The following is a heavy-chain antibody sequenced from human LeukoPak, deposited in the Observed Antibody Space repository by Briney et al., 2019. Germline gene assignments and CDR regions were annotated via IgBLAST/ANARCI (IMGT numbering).Heavy chain of an antibody. CDR3: ATTLRNKPP. Sequence: GASVKVSCKASGYTFTSYDINWVRQATGQGLEWIGYMNPNAGNTGCARKFQGRVTLTRDTSISTAYMELSSLTSEDTAMYYCATTLRNKPPWGQGTLVTVSS. CDR1: GYTFTSYD. V-gene: IGHV1-8*01. J-gene: IGHJ5*02. D-gene: IGHD5-12*01. CDR2: MNPNAGNT.